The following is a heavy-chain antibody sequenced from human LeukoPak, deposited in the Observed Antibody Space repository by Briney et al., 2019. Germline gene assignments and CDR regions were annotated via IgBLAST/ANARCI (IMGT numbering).Heavy chain of an antibody. CDR3: ATYTHWVAGDV. D-gene: IGHD3-16*01. Sequence: GGSLRLSCAASGFTFSDSWMSWVRQAPGKGLEWVANMNQDGSERDYVDSVKGRFTISRDNARNSLYLQMGSLRAEDTAVYYCATYTHWVAGDVWGQGTTVTVSS. J-gene: IGHJ6*02. V-gene: IGHV3-7*01. CDR1: GFTFSDSW. CDR2: MNQDGSER.